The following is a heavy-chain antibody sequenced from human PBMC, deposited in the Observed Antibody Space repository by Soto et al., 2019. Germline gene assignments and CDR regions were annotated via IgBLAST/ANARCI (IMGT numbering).Heavy chain of an antibody. D-gene: IGHD3-16*02. CDR1: GFTFNSYG. CDR3: SKDLDVLQGLVDSSFCFDY. J-gene: IGHJ4*02. V-gene: IGHV3-30*18. Sequence: QVQLVESGGGVVQPGRSLRLSCAASGFTFNSYGMHCVRQAPGKGLEWVAVISYDGSDKYYADSVKGRFTISRDNSKNTLYLQMNSLRAEDTAVYYCSKDLDVLQGLVDSSFCFDYWGQGTLVTVSS. CDR2: ISYDGSDK.